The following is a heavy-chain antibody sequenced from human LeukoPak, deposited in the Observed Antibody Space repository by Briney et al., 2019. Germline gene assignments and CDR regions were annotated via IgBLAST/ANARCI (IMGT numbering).Heavy chain of an antibody. CDR3: ARVPSDILTYYYYYGMDV. CDR1: GYTFTSYA. D-gene: IGHD3-9*01. CDR2: INTNTGNP. J-gene: IGHJ6*02. Sequence: GASVKVSCKASGYTFTSYAMNWVRQAPGQGLEWMGWINTNTGNPTYAQGFTGRFVFSLDTSVSTAYLQISSLKAVDTAVYYCARVPSDILTYYYYYGMDVWGQGTTVTVSS. V-gene: IGHV7-4-1*02.